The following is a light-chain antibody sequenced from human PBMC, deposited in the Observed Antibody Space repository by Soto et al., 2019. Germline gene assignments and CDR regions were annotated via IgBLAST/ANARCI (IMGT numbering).Light chain of an antibody. J-gene: IGKJ4*01. V-gene: IGKV3-15*01. CDR3: QQYNNWPPT. CDR1: QSVSSN. Sequence: EIVMTQSPATLSVSPGERATLSCRASQSVSSNLAWYQQKPGQAPRLLIYGASTRATGIPARFSGSGSGTAFTLHISRLQSEDFAVYYCQQYNNWPPTFGGGTKVEIK. CDR2: GAS.